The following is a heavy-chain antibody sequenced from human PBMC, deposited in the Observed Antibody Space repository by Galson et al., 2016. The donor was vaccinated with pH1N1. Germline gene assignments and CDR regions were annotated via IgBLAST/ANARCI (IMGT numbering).Heavy chain of an antibody. CDR2: ASFDGGTT. D-gene: IGHD5-18*01. CDR3: ATSYTYGYGAAFDL. J-gene: IGHJ3*01. CDR1: GFSFSSYT. Sequence: SLRLSCAASGFSFSSYTMHWVRQAPGKGLEWVTVASFDGGTTYYADAVKGRFTISRDNDKSTLYLQMGSLRAEDTATYYWATSYTYGYGAAFDLWGQGTTVIVSS. V-gene: IGHV3-30*04.